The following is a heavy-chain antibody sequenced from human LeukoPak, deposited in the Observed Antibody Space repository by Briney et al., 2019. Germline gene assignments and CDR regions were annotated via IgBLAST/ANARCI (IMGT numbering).Heavy chain of an antibody. CDR1: GGSFSGYY. V-gene: IGHV4-34*01. J-gene: IGHJ4*02. Sequence: PSETLSLTCAVYGGSFSGYYWSWIRQPPGKGLEWIGEINHSGSTNYNPSLKSRVTISVDTSKNQFSLKLSSVTAADTAVYYCARGYRLNYYDSSGCYFDYWGQGTLVTVSS. CDR2: INHSGST. CDR3: ARGYRLNYYDSSGCYFDY. D-gene: IGHD3-22*01.